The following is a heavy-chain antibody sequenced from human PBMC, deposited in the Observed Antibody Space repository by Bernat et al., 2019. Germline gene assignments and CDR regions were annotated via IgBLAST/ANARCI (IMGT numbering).Heavy chain of an antibody. Sequence: VQLVESGGGVVQPGRSLRLSCAASGFTFSSYSMNWVRQAPGKGLEWVSSISSSSSYIYYADSVKGRFTISRDNAKNSLYLQMNSLRAEDTAVYYCARDLRDIVVVVAFPDAFDIWGQGTMVTVSS. CDR3: ARDLRDIVVVVAFPDAFDI. V-gene: IGHV3-21*01. CDR1: GFTFSSYS. D-gene: IGHD2-15*01. CDR2: ISSSSSYI. J-gene: IGHJ3*02.